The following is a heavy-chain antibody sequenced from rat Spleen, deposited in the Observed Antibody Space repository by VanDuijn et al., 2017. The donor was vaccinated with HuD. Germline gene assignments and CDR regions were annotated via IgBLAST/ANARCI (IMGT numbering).Heavy chain of an antibody. CDR2: ISYDGSST. V-gene: IGHV5-29*01. CDR3: ARHDGLFGY. D-gene: IGHD1-12*03. J-gene: IGHJ2*01. Sequence: EVQLVESDGGLVQPGRSLKLSCAASGFTFSDYYMAWVRQAPTKGLEWVATISYDGSSTYYRDSVKGRFTISRDNAKSTLYLQMDSLRSEDTATYYCARHDGLFGYWGQGVMVTVSS. CDR1: GFTFSDYY.